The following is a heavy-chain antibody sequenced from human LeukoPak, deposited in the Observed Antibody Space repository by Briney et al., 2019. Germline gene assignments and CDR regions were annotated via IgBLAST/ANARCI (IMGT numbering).Heavy chain of an antibody. V-gene: IGHV3-11*04. D-gene: IGHD1-26*01. CDR2: ISSSSGTTT. CDR3: ARVRGSYSVDY. CDR1: GFTFSDYY. Sequence: GGSLRLSCAASGFTFSDYYMSWTRQAPGKGLEWVSYISSSSGTTTHYADSVKGRFTISRDNAKNSLHLQMNSLRAEDTAVYYCARVRGSYSVDYWGQGTLVTVSS. J-gene: IGHJ4*02.